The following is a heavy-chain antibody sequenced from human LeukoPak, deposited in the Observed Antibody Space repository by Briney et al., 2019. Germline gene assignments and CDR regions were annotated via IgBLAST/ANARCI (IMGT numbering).Heavy chain of an antibody. Sequence: EASVKVSCRASGGTFSSYAISWVRQAPGQGLEWMGRIIPILGIANYAQKFQGRVTITADKSTSTAYMELSSLRSEDTAVYYCGYGDYDGSVDYWGQGTLVTVSS. D-gene: IGHD4-17*01. CDR3: GYGDYDGSVDY. CDR2: IIPILGIA. CDR1: GGTFSSYA. J-gene: IGHJ4*02. V-gene: IGHV1-69*04.